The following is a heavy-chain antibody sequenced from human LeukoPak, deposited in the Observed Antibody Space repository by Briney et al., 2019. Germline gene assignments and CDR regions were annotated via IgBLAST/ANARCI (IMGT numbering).Heavy chain of an antibody. CDR3: ARDYAVFDI. CDR2: ISGSGSTI. V-gene: IGHV3-11*01. CDR1: GFTFSDYY. D-gene: IGHD3-16*01. Sequence: GGSLRLSCAASGFTFSDYYMSWIRQAPGKGLEWVSKISGSGSTIYYADSVKGRHTISRDNGKNSLYLQMNSLRAEDTAVYYCARDYAVFDIWGQGTMVTVSS. J-gene: IGHJ3*02.